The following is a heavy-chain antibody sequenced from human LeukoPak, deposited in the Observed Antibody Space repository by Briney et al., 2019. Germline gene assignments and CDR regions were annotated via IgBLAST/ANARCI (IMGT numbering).Heavy chain of an antibody. CDR2: IKEDGSER. CDR1: GFTLSFYW. V-gene: IGHV3-7*04. Sequence: GGSLRLSCVASGFTLSFYWMGWVRQAPGKGLEWVANIKEDGSERYYVDSVKGRFTISRDNAKNSLYLQVNSLRAEDTAVYYCARADFRGSSWDYAYWGQGALVTVSS. D-gene: IGHD6-13*01. J-gene: IGHJ4*02. CDR3: ARADFRGSSWDYAY.